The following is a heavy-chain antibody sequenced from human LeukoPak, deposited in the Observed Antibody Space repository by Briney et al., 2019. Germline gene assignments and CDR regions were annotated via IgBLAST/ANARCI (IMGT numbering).Heavy chain of an antibody. D-gene: IGHD2-2*01. CDR1: GFTLDDYG. CDR2: IIWIGGST. Sequence: GGSLRPSCAVSGFTLDDYGMSWVRQAPGKGLGWVSAIIWIGGSTSYADSVKGRFTISRDNAKNSLYMQMNSLRAEDTALYYCARDTAPAEIWYYFDYWGQGTLVTVSS. J-gene: IGHJ4*02. V-gene: IGHV3-20*04. CDR3: ARDTAPAEIWYYFDY.